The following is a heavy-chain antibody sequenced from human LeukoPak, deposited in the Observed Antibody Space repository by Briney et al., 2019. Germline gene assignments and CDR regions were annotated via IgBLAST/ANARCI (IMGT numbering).Heavy chain of an antibody. V-gene: IGHV1-24*01. CDR2: FDPEDGEM. Sequence: ASVKVSCKVSGYTLTELSIQWVRQAPGKGLEWMGGFDPEDGEMVYAEKFEGRVTMTEDTSTDAAYMELSSLRSEDTALYYCVTDFNDSGHYRGGFDIWGQGTMVTVSS. CDR1: GYTLTELS. CDR3: VTDFNDSGHYRGGFDI. D-gene: IGHD4-17*01. J-gene: IGHJ3*02.